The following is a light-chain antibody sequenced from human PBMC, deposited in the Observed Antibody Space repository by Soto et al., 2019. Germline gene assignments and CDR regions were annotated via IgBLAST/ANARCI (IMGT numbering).Light chain of an antibody. CDR3: QTGGPWV. V-gene: IGLV4-69*01. CDR2: LNSDDSH. Sequence: QSVLTQSPSASASLGASVKLTCTLSSGHSSYAIAWHQQQPEKGPRYLMKLNSDDSHSKGDGIPDRFSGSSSGAERYLTISCLQSEDGADYYCQTGGPWVFGGGTKLTVL. CDR1: SGHSSYA. J-gene: IGLJ3*02.